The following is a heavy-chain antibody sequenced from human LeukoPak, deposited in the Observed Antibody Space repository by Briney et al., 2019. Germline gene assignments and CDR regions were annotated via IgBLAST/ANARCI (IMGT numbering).Heavy chain of an antibody. D-gene: IGHD3-10*01. Sequence: GASVKVSCKASGGTFSSYAISWVRQAPGQGLEWMGGIIPIFGTANYAQKFQGGVTITADESTSTAYMELSSLRSEDTAVYYCARDLGTLLWAPGAFDIWGQGTMVTVSS. CDR3: ARDLGTLLWAPGAFDI. J-gene: IGHJ3*02. CDR2: IIPIFGTA. CDR1: GGTFSSYA. V-gene: IGHV1-69*13.